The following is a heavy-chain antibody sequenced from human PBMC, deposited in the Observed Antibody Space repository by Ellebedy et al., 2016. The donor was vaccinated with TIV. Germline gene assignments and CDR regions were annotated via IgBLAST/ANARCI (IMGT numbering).Heavy chain of an antibody. CDR2: ISWNSGSI. CDR3: AIAAAANFDY. V-gene: IGHV3-9*01. J-gene: IGHJ4*02. CDR1: GFTFDDYA. Sequence: SLKISXAASGFTFDDYAMHWVRQAPGKGLEWVSGISWNSGSIGYADSVKGRFTISRDNAKNSLYLQMNSLRAEDTALYYCAIAAAANFDYWGQGTLGTVSS. D-gene: IGHD2-2*01.